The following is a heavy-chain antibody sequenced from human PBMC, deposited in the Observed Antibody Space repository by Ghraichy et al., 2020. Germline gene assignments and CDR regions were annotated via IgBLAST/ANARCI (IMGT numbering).Heavy chain of an antibody. D-gene: IGHD2-15*01. J-gene: IGHJ6*02. CDR3: ARDHCIGGNCYSTYYGVDL. Sequence: SETLSLTCTVSGDSVSSGSYYWSWIRQPPGKGLEWIGNIYYSGNTNYNPSLKSRVTISIDTSTNQFSLKLSCVTAADTAVYYCARDHCIGGNCYSTYYGVDLWGQGTTVTVPS. V-gene: IGHV4-61*01. CDR2: IYYSGNT. CDR1: GDSVSSGSYY.